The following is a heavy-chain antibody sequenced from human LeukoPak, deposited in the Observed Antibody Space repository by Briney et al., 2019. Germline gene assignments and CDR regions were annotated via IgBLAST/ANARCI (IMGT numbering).Heavy chain of an antibody. CDR3: ARDRAYGSGSYYT. D-gene: IGHD3-10*01. CDR2: ISSSSSYI. CDR1: GFTFSSYS. V-gene: IGHV3-21*01. Sequence: GGSLRLSCAASGFTFSSYSMNWVRQAPGRGLEWVSSISSSSSYIYYADSVKGRFTISRDNAKNSLYLQMNSLRAEDTAVYYCARDRAYGSGSYYTWGQGTLVTVSS. J-gene: IGHJ4*02.